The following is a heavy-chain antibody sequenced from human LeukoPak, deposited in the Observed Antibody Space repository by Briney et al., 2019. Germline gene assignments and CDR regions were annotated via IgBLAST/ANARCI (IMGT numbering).Heavy chain of an antibody. V-gene: IGHV3-23*01. D-gene: IGHD1-26*01. J-gene: IGHJ5*02. CDR2: ISSSGYNT. CDR1: GFTFSSYS. CDR3: AKDGSGSTPTTLMVA. Sequence: GGSLSLSCAASGFTFSSYSRSWVRQAPGRGLEWVSAISSSGYNTYYPDPVKGRFTISRDNSENTLYLHVNSLTAEYTPLYYCAKDGSGSTPTTLMVAWGQRALGTVSS.